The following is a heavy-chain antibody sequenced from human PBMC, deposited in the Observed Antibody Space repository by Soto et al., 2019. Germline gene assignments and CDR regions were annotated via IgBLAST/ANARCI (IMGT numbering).Heavy chain of an antibody. CDR2: IWHDGGNK. Sequence: GGSLRLSCAASGFTFSSYGMHWVRQAPGRGLEWVAFIWHDGGNKFYAESVKGRFTISRDNSKNTLYLQMTSLSAEDTAMYYCARDGDVNTGFGKDYWGQGTLVTVSS. V-gene: IGHV3-33*01. CDR3: ARDGDVNTGFGKDY. J-gene: IGHJ4*02. D-gene: IGHD3-16*01. CDR1: GFTFSSYG.